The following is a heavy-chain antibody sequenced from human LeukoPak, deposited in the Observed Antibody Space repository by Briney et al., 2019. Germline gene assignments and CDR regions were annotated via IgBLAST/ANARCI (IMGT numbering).Heavy chain of an antibody. CDR3: ARERVRWNYDEYYFDY. J-gene: IGHJ4*02. Sequence: GSLRLSCSASGFTFSTYWMSWVRQALGKGLEWVANMRRDGNEIYYLDSVRGRFTISRDNAKNSLYLQMNSLRAEDTAVYYCARERVRWNYDEYYFDYWGQGTLVTVSS. CDR2: MRRDGNEI. V-gene: IGHV3-7*01. CDR1: GFTFSTYW. D-gene: IGHD1-7*01.